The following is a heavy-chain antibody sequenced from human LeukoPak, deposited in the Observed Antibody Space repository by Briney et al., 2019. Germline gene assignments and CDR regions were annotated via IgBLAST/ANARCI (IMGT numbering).Heavy chain of an antibody. Sequence: GGSLRLSCAASGFTFSSYSMNWVRQAPGKGLEWVSSISSSSSYIYYADSVKGRFTISRDNAKKTLYLQMNGLRAEETAVYYCARDLSRGKPHAFDIWGQGTMVTVSS. CDR3: ARDLSRGKPHAFDI. CDR2: ISSSSSYI. CDR1: GFTFSSYS. J-gene: IGHJ3*02. V-gene: IGHV3-21*01. D-gene: IGHD1-14*01.